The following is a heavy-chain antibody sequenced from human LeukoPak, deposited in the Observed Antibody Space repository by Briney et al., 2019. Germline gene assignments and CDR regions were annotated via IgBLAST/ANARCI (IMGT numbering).Heavy chain of an antibody. Sequence: TSETLSLTCTVSGGSISSYYWTWIRQPPGKGLEWIGYIYYSGSTNYNPSLKSRVTISVDTSKNQISLRLNSVTAADTAVYYYARTTPPLLGAFDLWGQGTMVTVSS. D-gene: IGHD1-26*01. CDR2: IYYSGST. CDR1: GGSISSYY. V-gene: IGHV4-59*12. CDR3: ARTTPPLLGAFDL. J-gene: IGHJ3*01.